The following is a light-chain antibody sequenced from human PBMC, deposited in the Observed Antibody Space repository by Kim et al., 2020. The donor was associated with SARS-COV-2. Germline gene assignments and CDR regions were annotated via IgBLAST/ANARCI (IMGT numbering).Light chain of an antibody. CDR2: DVT. CDR1: SSDFGSYNY. Sequence: QSALTQPVSVSGSPGQSITISCTGASSDFGSYNYVSWYQQHPGKAPKLIIYDVTKRPSGVSNRFSGSKSGNTASLTISGLQAEDEADYFCSSCTGSSRVFGGGTQLTVL. CDR3: SSCTGSSRV. J-gene: IGLJ3*02. V-gene: IGLV2-14*03.